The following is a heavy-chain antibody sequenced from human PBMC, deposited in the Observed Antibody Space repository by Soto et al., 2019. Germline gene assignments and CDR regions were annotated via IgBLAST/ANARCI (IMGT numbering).Heavy chain of an antibody. J-gene: IGHJ5*02. CDR3: ARDRTGWYDWFDP. Sequence: VASVKVSCKASGYTFTSYGISWARQAPGQGLEWMGWISAYNGNTNYAQKLQGRATMTTDTSTSTAYMELRSLRSDDAAVYYCARDRTGWYDWFDPWGQGTLVTVSS. CDR2: ISAYNGNT. D-gene: IGHD6-19*01. V-gene: IGHV1-18*01. CDR1: GYTFTSYG.